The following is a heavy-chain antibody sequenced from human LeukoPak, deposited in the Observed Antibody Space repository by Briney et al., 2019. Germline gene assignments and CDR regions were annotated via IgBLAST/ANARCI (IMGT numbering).Heavy chain of an antibody. J-gene: IGHJ4*02. V-gene: IGHV1-2*02. CDR1: GYTFTGYY. D-gene: IGHD4-23*01. CDR2: INPNSGGT. Sequence: ASVKVSCKASGYTFTGYYMHWVRQAPGQGLEWMGWINPNSGGTNYAQKFQGRVTMARDTSISTAYMELSRLRSDDTAVYYCARADYGGNFWFDYWGQGTLVTVSS. CDR3: ARADYGGNFWFDY.